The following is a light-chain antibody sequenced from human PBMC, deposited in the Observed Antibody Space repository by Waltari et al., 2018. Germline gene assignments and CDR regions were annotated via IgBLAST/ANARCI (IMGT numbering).Light chain of an antibody. V-gene: IGKV1D-13*01. Sequence: AIQLTQSPSSLSASVGDRVTITCRASQGISSALAWYQQKPGKAPKLLSYDASSLESGVPSRFSGSGSGTDFTLTISSLQPEDFATYYCQQFNNSPYTFGQGTKLEIK. CDR2: DAS. CDR1: QGISSA. CDR3: QQFNNSPYT. J-gene: IGKJ2*01.